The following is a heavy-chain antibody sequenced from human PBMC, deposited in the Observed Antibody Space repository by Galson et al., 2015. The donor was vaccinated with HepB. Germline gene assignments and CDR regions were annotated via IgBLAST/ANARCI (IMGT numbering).Heavy chain of an antibody. Sequence: SVKVSCKASGYTFTSYGISWVRQAPGQGLEWMGWISAYNGNTNYARKLQGRVTMTTDTSTSTAYMELRSLRSDDTAVYYCARDTPTDGVVVVAATRYYSSYGMDVWGQGTTVTVSS. CDR2: ISAYNGNT. V-gene: IGHV1-18*04. D-gene: IGHD2-15*01. J-gene: IGHJ6*02. CDR1: GYTFTSYG. CDR3: ARDTPTDGVVVVAATRYYSSYGMDV.